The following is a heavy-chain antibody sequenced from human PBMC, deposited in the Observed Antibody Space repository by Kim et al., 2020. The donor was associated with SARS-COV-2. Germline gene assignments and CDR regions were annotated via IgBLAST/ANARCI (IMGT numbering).Heavy chain of an antibody. V-gene: IGHV3-48*03. D-gene: IGHD1-26*01. CDR3: ASGSYGWFDP. J-gene: IGHJ5*02. CDR1: GFTFSSYE. Sequence: GGSLRLSCAASGFTFSSYEMNWVRQAPGKGLEWVSYISSSGSTIYYADSVKGRFTISRDNAKNSLYLQMNSLRAEDTAVYYCASGSYGWFDPWGQGTLVTVSS. CDR2: ISSSGSTI.